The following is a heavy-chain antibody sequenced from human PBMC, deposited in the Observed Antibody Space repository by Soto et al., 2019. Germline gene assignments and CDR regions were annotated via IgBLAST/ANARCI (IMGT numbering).Heavy chain of an antibody. CDR1: GYTFTSYG. D-gene: IGHD3-22*01. CDR2: INIYGGGT. Sequence: QVHLEQSGPEVKKPGASVKVSCKASGYTFTSYGISWVRLAPGQGLEWMGWINIYGGGTYYAQKYQDRVTMTRDTSTNTVYLEMRSLTSDDTAIYYCARALYYYDNSGLAFWGQGTLVTVSS. J-gene: IGHJ4*02. CDR3: ARALYYYDNSGLAF. V-gene: IGHV1-18*01.